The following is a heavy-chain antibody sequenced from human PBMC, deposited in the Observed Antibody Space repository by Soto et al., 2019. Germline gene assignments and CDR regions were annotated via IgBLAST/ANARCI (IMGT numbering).Heavy chain of an antibody. D-gene: IGHD3-3*01. CDR2: ISYDGSNK. CDR1: GFTFSGYG. CDR3: AKDGADYDFWSGPNSVYGMDD. V-gene: IGHV3-30*18. J-gene: IGHJ6*02. Sequence: RLSCAAAGFTFSGYGMLWVRQAPGKGLEWVAVISYDGSNKYYADSVKGRFTISRDNSKNTLYLQMNSLRAEDTAVYYCAKDGADYDFWSGPNSVYGMDDWGQGTTVTVSS.